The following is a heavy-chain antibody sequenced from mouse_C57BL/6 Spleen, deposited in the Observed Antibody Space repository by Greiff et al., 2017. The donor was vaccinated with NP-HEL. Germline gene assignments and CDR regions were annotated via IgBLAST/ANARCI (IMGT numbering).Heavy chain of an antibody. CDR3: ARSSGNYDAMDY. CDR1: GFNIKDYY. CDR2: IDPEDGET. Sequence: EVKLVESGAELVKPGASVKLSCTASGFNIKDYYMPWVKQRTEQGLEWIGRIDPEDGETKYATKFQGKATITADTSSNTAYLQLSRLTSEDAAFYYCARSSGNYDAMDYWGQGTSVTVSS. V-gene: IGHV14-2*01. D-gene: IGHD1-3*01. J-gene: IGHJ4*01.